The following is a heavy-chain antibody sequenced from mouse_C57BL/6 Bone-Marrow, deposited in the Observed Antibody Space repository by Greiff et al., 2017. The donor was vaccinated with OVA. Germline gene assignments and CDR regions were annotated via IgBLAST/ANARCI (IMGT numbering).Heavy chain of an antibody. Sequence: EVQGVESGPVLVKPGASVKMSCKASGYTFTDYYMNWVKQSHGKSLEWIGVINPYNGGTSYNQKFKGKATLTVDKSSSTAYMELNSLTSEDSAVYYCARGSNPAWFAYWGQGTLVTVSA. V-gene: IGHV1-19*01. CDR1: GYTFTDYY. CDR3: ARGSNPAWFAY. D-gene: IGHD2-5*01. J-gene: IGHJ3*01. CDR2: INPYNGGT.